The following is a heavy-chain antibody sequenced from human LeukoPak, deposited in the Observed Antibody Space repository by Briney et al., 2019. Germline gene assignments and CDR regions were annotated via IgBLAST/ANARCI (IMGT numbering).Heavy chain of an antibody. CDR3: ARHLADIVVVPAAITWFDP. D-gene: IGHD2-2*01. Sequence: PSETLSLTCAVSGYSISSGYYWGWIRQPPGKGLEWIGSIYHSGSTYYNPSLKSRVTISVDTSKNQFSLKLSSVTAADTAVYYWARHLADIVVVPAAITWFDPWGQGTLVTVSS. J-gene: IGHJ5*02. CDR1: GYSISSGYY. V-gene: IGHV4-38-2*01. CDR2: IYHSGST.